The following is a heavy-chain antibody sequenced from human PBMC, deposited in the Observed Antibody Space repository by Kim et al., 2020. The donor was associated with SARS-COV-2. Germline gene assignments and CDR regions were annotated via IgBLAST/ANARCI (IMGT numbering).Heavy chain of an antibody. CDR2: ISSSSSTI. CDR1: GFTFSSYS. Sequence: GGSLRLSCAASGFTFSSYSMNWVRQAPGKGLEWVSYISSSSSTIYYADSVKGRFTISRDNAKNSLYLQMNSLRAEDTAVYYCARGLRGSYLPGYYYYGMDVWGQGTTVTVSS. CDR3: ARGLRGSYLPGYYYYGMDV. D-gene: IGHD1-26*01. J-gene: IGHJ6*02. V-gene: IGHV3-48*01.